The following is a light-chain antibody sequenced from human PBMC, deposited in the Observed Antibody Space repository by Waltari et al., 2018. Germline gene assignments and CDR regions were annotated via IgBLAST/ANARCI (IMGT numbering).Light chain of an antibody. Sequence: EVVLTQSPATLSLSPGERATLSCRASQSVSVYLAWYQQKPGQAPRLLIYDASDRATGVPARFSGSGSGTDFTLTMSSLEPEDFAVYYCQQRTDRPPVTFGQGTRVE. V-gene: IGKV3-11*01. J-gene: IGKJ1*01. CDR1: QSVSVY. CDR2: DAS. CDR3: QQRTDRPPVT.